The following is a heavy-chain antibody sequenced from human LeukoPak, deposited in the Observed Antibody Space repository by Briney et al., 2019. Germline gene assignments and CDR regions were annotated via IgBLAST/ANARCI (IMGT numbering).Heavy chain of an antibody. CDR2: IVVGSGNT. CDR3: AADIISSLNYFDY. Sequence: SVKVSCKASGFTFTSSAVQWVRQARGQRLEWIGWIVVGSGNTNYAQKFQERVTITRDMSTSTAYMELSSLRSEDTAVYYCAADIISSLNYFDYWGQGTLVTVSS. V-gene: IGHV1-58*01. J-gene: IGHJ4*02. CDR1: GFTFTSSA. D-gene: IGHD3-3*02.